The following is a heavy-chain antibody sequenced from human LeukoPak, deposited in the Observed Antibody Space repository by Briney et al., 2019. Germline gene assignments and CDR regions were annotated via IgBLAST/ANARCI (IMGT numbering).Heavy chain of an antibody. J-gene: IGHJ5*02. CDR2: VFYSGST. Sequence: ETLSLTCTVSGASISNYYWTWIRQPPGKGMEWIGHVFYSGSTTYNPSLKSRVTISVDRSKNQFSLKLISVTAADTAVYYCAREFCGGGSCGWFDPWGQGTLVTVSS. D-gene: IGHD2-21*01. CDR1: GASISNYY. CDR3: AREFCGGGSCGWFDP. V-gene: IGHV4-59*01.